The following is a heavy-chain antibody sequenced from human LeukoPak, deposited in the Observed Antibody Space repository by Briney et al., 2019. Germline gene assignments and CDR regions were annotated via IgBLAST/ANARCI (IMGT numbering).Heavy chain of an antibody. CDR2: ISGSGSST. CDR1: GXTFSTYA. CDR3: AKGLSGTYYRWFDP. J-gene: IGHJ5*02. D-gene: IGHD1-26*01. Sequence: GGSLRLSCAASGXTFSTYAMTWVRQAPGKGLEWVSVISGSGSSTYYAASVKGRFTISRDNSKNTLYLQMNSLRAEDTAVYYCAKGLSGTYYRWFDPWGQGTLVTVSS. V-gene: IGHV3-23*01.